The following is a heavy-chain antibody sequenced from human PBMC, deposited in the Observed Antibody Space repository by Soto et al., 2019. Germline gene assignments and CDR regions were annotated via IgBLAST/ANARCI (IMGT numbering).Heavy chain of an antibody. Sequence: PGGSLRLSCAASGFTFGDYYMSWVRQAPGKGLEWISYISISGSSIYYADSVKGRFTISRDNSKNTLYLQMNSLRTEDTAVYYWVRARHFPRASSDYRGPGPRLTLSS. D-gene: IGHD3-3*02. CDR2: ISISGSSI. J-gene: IGHJ4*02. CDR3: VRARHFPRASSDY. CDR1: GFTFGDYY. V-gene: IGHV3-11*04.